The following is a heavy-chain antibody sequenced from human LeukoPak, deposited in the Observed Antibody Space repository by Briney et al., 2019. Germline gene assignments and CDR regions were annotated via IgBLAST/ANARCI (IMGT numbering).Heavy chain of an antibody. CDR3: ARARSGWYVAYFDY. J-gene: IGHJ4*02. CDR2: VYHTAST. CDR1: GGSVSSASYY. V-gene: IGHV4-61*01. Sequence: SETLSLTCTVSGGSVSSASYYWSWVRQPPEKGLEWIGYVYHTASTNYNPSLKSRVTISLDMSKNQFSLKLSSVTAADTAVYYCARARSGWYVAYFDYWGQGTLVTVSS. D-gene: IGHD6-19*01.